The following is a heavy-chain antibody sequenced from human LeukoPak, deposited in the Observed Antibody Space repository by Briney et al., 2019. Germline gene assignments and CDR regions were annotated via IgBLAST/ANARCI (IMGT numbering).Heavy chain of an antibody. Sequence: ASVKVSCKASGGTFSSYAISWVRQAPGQGLEWMGGIIPIFGTANYAQKFQGRVTITTDESTSTAYMELSSLRSEDTAVYYCARGNTAMVTGYYYYYMDVWGKGTTVTVSS. CDR1: GGTFSSYA. V-gene: IGHV1-69*05. CDR2: IIPIFGTA. J-gene: IGHJ6*03. CDR3: ARGNTAMVTGYYYYYMDV. D-gene: IGHD5-18*01.